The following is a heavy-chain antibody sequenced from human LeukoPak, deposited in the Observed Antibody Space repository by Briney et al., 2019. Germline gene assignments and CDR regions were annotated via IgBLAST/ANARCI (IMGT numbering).Heavy chain of an antibody. CDR1: GFTFSSYE. V-gene: IGHV3-48*03. Sequence: GGSLRLSCAASGFTFSSYEMNWVRQAPGKGLEWVSYISSSGSTIYYADSVKGRFTISIDNAKNSLYLQMNSLRAEDTAVYYCARDSVATPFDYWGQGTLVTVSS. J-gene: IGHJ4*02. CDR2: ISSSGSTI. D-gene: IGHD5-12*01. CDR3: ARDSVATPFDY.